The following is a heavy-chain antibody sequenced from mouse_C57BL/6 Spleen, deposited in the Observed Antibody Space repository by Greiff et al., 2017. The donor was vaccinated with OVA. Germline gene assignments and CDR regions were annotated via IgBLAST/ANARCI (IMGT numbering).Heavy chain of an antibody. CDR1: GYTFTSYW. J-gene: IGHJ2*01. CDR3: AREGYDGYYEDY. CDR2: INPSNGGT. V-gene: IGHV1-53*01. Sequence: QVQLQQPGPELVKPGASVKLSCKASGYTFTSYWMHWVKQRPGQGLEWIGNINPSNGGTNYNEKFKSKATLTVDKSSSTAYMQLSSLTSEDSAVYYCAREGYDGYYEDYWGQGTTLTVSS. D-gene: IGHD2-3*01.